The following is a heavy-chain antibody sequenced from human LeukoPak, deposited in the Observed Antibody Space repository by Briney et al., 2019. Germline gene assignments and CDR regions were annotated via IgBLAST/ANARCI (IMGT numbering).Heavy chain of an antibody. D-gene: IGHD3-10*01. CDR2: IYYSGST. Sequence: PSQTLSLTCTVSGGSISSGDYYWRWIRQPPGKGLEWIGYIYYSGSTYYNPSLKSRVAISVDTSKNQFSLKLSSVTAADTAVYYCASLYGSGSYSRLDYWGQRTPVTVSS. CDR1: GGSISSGDYY. V-gene: IGHV4-30-4*08. J-gene: IGHJ4*02. CDR3: ASLYGSGSYSRLDY.